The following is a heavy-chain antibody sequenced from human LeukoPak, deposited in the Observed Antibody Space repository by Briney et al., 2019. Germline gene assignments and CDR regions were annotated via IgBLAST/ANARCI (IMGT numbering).Heavy chain of an antibody. V-gene: IGHV3-23*01. D-gene: IGHD6-13*01. Sequence: GGSLRLSCAASGFTFSSYSMNWVRQAPGKGLEWVSAISGSGGSTYYADSVKGRFTISRDNSKNTLYLQMNSLRAEDTAVYYCAKETGYSSSWPLDYWGQGTLVTVSS. CDR2: ISGSGGST. J-gene: IGHJ4*02. CDR3: AKETGYSSSWPLDY. CDR1: GFTFSSYS.